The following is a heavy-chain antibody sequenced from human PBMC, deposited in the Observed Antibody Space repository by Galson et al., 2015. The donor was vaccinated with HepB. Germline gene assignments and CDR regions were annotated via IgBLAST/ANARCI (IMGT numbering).Heavy chain of an antibody. Sequence: CAISGDSVSSKRAAWNWIRQSPSRGLEWLGRTYYRSKWYNDYAVSVKSRITINPDTSKNQFSLQLNSVTPEDTAVYYCWGSSWGVFDIWGQGTMVTVSS. CDR3: WGSSWGVFDI. CDR1: GDSVSSKRAA. V-gene: IGHV6-1*01. D-gene: IGHD6-13*01. CDR2: TYYRSKWYN. J-gene: IGHJ3*02.